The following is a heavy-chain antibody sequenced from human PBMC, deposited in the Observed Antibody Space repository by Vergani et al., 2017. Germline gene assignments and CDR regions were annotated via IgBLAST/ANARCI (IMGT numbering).Heavy chain of an antibody. CDR1: QFTFDDYA. D-gene: IGHD3-16*01. CDR2: ISWNSGSI. V-gene: IGHV3-9*01. CDR3: ARDRSSGEGYYYYYMDV. J-gene: IGHJ6*03. Sequence: EVQLVESGGGLVQPGRSLRLSCAASQFTFDDYAMHWVRQAPGKGLEWVSGISWNSGSIGYGDSVKGRFTISRDNAKNSLYLQMNSLRAEDTALYYCARDRSSGEGYYYYYMDVWGKGTTVTVSS.